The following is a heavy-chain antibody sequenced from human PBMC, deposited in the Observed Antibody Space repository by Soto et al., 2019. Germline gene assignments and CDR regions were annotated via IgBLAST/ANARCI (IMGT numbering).Heavy chain of an antibody. CDR2: IYHSGST. CDR1: GGSISSGGYP. D-gene: IGHD6-19*01. CDR3: ARVRSGWGIDY. J-gene: IGHJ4*02. Sequence: SETLSLTCAVSGGSISSGGYPWSWIRQPPGKGLNYIGYIYHSGSTYYNPSLKSRVTISVDRSKNQFSLKLSSVTAADTAVYYCARVRSGWGIDYWGQGTLVTVS. V-gene: IGHV4-30-2*01.